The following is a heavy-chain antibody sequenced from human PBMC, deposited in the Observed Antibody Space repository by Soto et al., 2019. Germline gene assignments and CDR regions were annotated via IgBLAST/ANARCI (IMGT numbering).Heavy chain of an antibody. CDR2: KWFFARGGNE. Sequence: GGSLRLSCATSGFSFSKYGIHWARQGPGKGLEWVAVKWFFARGGNEYYADSVKDRFAISRDDSKQTAYLALKSLRAGDTVVYYCGSVPYSGARYCMHLWGPGTQVTVSS. D-gene: IGHD1-26*01. J-gene: IGHJ1*01. CDR3: GSVPYSGARYCMHL. V-gene: IGHV3-33*01. CDR1: GFSFSKYG.